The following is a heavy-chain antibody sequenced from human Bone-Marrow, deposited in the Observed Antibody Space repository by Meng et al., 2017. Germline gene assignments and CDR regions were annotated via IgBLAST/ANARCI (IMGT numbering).Heavy chain of an antibody. CDR1: GFTFSSYA. V-gene: IGHV3-23*01. CDR2: ISGSGGST. J-gene: IGHJ5*02. D-gene: IGHD1-26*01. CDR3: AKGGAVNWFDP. Sequence: EVQLLESGGGLVRPGWSLRLSCAASGFTFSSYAMSWVRQAPGKGLEWVSAISGSGGSTYYADSVKGRFAISRDNSKNTLYLQMNSLRAEDTAVYYCAKGGAVNWFDPWGQGTLVTVSS.